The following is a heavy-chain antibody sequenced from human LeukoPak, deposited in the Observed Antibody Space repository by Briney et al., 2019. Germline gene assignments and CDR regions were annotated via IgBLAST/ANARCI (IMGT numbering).Heavy chain of an antibody. CDR3: ARETPERPYNWFDP. CDR1: GFTFNTYN. CDR2: ISSGSSYI. Sequence: GGSLRLSCAASGFTFNTYNMNWVRQAPGKGLEWISAISSGSSYIYYANSVKGRFTVSRDNAMNSLFLQMNSLTAEDTAVYYCARETPERPYNWFDPWGQGTLVTVSS. J-gene: IGHJ5*02. V-gene: IGHV3-21*01.